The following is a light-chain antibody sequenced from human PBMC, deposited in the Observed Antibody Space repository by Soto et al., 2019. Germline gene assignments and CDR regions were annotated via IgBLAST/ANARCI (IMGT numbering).Light chain of an antibody. J-gene: IGKJ5*01. CDR1: QGISSF. CDR3: QQLDSYPIT. CDR2: DVS. V-gene: IGKV1-9*01. Sequence: DIQLTQSPSFLSVSVGDRVTITCRASQGISSFLGWYQQKPGKAPKLLIYDVSTLQSGVPPRFSGSGSGTEFTLTISSLQPEDFATYYCQQLDSYPITFGQGTRLEIK.